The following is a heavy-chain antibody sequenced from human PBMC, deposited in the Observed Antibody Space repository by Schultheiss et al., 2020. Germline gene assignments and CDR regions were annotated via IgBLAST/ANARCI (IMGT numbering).Heavy chain of an antibody. CDR1: GYTFTSYA. V-gene: IGHV7-4-1*02. CDR2: INTNTGNP. CDR3: ARSRHYYDSSARDAFDI. Sequence: ASVKVSCKASGYTFTSYAMNWVRQAPGQGLEWMGWINTNTGNPTYAQGFTGRFVFSLDTSVSTAYLQISSLKAEDTAVYYCARSRHYYDSSARDAFDIWGQGTMVTVSS. J-gene: IGHJ3*02. D-gene: IGHD3-22*01.